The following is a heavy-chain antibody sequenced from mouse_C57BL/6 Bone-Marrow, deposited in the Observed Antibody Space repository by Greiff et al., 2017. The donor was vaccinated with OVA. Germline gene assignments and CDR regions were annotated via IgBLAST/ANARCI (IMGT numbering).Heavy chain of an antibody. V-gene: IGHV14-4*01. Sequence: VQLQPSGAELVRPGASVKLSCTASGFNIKDDYLHWVKHRPEQGLEWIGWIDPENGDTESASQFQGKDTITADPSSNTAYLKLSSLTSEDTAVYYCTTYITTVVAHYYAMDYWGQGTSVTVSS. CDR3: TTYITTVVAHYYAMDY. D-gene: IGHD1-1*01. J-gene: IGHJ4*01. CDR2: IDPENGDT. CDR1: GFNIKDDY.